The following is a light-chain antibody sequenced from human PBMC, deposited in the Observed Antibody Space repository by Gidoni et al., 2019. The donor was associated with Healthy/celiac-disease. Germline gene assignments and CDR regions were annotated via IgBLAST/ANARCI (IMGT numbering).Light chain of an antibody. Sequence: SSELTQDPAVSVALGQTVRITCQGDSLRSYYASWYQQKPGQAPVLVIYGKNNRHSGLLDRFSGSSSGNTASLTITGAQAEDEADYYCNSRDSSGNHLYVFGTGTKVTVL. CDR2: GKN. CDR1: SLRSYY. V-gene: IGLV3-19*01. J-gene: IGLJ1*01. CDR3: NSRDSSGNHLYV.